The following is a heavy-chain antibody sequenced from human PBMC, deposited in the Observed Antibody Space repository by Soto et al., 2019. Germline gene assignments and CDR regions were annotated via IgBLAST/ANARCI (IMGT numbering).Heavy chain of an antibody. Sequence: EVQLLESGGGLVQPGGSLRLSCAASGFSFGSYALSWVRQATGAGLEWVSTSGAGGNTNYAGSVKGRFTISRDSSKNTLYLEMNSLRADDTAVYYCAKCRDFQGSVRGMDVWGQGTTVTVS. J-gene: IGHJ6*02. V-gene: IGHV3-23*01. CDR1: GFSFGSYA. CDR3: AKCRDFQGSVRGMDV. CDR2: SGAGGNT.